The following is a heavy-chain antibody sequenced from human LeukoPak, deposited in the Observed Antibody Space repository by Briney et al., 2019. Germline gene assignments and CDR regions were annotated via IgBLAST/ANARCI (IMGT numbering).Heavy chain of an antibody. D-gene: IGHD3-22*01. CDR1: GYTFTSYG. V-gene: IGHV1-18*01. CDR2: SRAYKGNT. Sequence: AAVKVSCKASGYTFTSYGIRWVGQAPGQGLEGMGWSRAYKGNTNYAQKLQGRVTLTTDTSTSTAYMELRSLRSHDTAVYYCARGDSSGYYFVFDYWGEGTLVSVSS. J-gene: IGHJ4*02. CDR3: ARGDSSGYYFVFDY.